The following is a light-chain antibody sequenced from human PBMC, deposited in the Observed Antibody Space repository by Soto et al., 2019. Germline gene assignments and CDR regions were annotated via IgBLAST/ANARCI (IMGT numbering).Light chain of an antibody. CDR1: QNIRNY. CDR2: GAS. CDR3: QRGHSGLT. Sequence: DIQMTQSPSSLSASIGDRVTITCRASQNIRNYLNWYQQKSGKAPELLIYGASSLQSGVPSRFSSSGSGADFTLTISSLESEDFSTYYGQRGHSGLTFGGGTKVDIK. J-gene: IGKJ4*01. V-gene: IGKV1-39*01.